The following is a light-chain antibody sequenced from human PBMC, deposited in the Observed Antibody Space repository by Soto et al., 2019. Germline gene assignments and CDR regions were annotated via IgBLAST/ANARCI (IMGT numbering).Light chain of an antibody. V-gene: IGKV3-20*01. CDR1: QSIDSRY. CDR2: ATS. CDR3: QQYFASSWT. J-gene: IGKJ1*01. Sequence: EVGLTQSPATLSSSTEERATLSCRASQSIDSRYFAWYQHKPGQAPRLLIYATSSRATGIPGRFGGSGSGTDFTLTINRLEPEDFAVYYCQQYFASSWTFGQGTKVDIK.